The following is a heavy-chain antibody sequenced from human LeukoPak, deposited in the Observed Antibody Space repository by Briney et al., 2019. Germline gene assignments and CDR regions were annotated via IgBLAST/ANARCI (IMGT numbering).Heavy chain of an antibody. D-gene: IGHD6-19*01. J-gene: IGHJ4*02. CDR1: GGSFSGYY. CDR2: INHSGST. CDR3: ARVSRTYSSVWYPWYFDY. V-gene: IGHV4-34*01. Sequence: RASETLSLTCAVYGGSFSGYYWNWIRQPPGKGLEWIGEINHSGSTNYNPSLKSRVTISVDTSKNQFSLKLSSVTAADTAVYYCARVSRTYSSVWYPWYFDYWGQGTLVTVSS.